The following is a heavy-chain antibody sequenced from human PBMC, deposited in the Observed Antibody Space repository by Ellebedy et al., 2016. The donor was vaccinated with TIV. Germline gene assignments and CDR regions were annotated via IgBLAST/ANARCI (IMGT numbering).Heavy chain of an antibody. CDR3: ARDPALPRGRFDN. D-gene: IGHD2-2*01. CDR2: IYYSGSA. Sequence: MPSETLSLTCTVSGGSISHSDYYWNWIRQPPGKGLEWIGSIYYSGSAYYNPSHKSRVTVSVDTSKNQFSLNRSSVTAADTAGYYCARDPALPRGRFDNWGQGTLVTVSS. J-gene: IGHJ4*02. CDR1: GGSISHSDYY. V-gene: IGHV4-39*07.